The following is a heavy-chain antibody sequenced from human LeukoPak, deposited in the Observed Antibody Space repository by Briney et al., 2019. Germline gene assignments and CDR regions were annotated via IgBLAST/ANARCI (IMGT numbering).Heavy chain of an antibody. CDR2: IGTLLDT. J-gene: IGHJ4*02. CDR1: GFTFSSFG. Sequence: GGSLRLSCAASGFTFSSFGMHWVRHAPGKGLEWVSGIGTLLDTDYPDSLKGRFTISRENAKNSVFLQMNNVRAGDTAVYYCVRGRNNNYYDDSGYYPYWGQGTLVTVSS. CDR3: VRGRNNNYYDDSGYYPY. D-gene: IGHD3-22*01. V-gene: IGHV3-13*01.